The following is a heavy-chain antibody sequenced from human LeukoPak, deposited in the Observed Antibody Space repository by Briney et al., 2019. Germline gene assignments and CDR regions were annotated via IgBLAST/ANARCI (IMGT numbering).Heavy chain of an antibody. J-gene: IGHJ4*02. CDR3: ARDLFHLIAVPTFDY. CDR1: GFTFSSYW. Sequence: GGSLRLSCAASGFTFSSYWMSWVRQAPGKGLEWVANIKQDGSEKYYVDSVKGRFTISRDNAKNSLYLQMNSLRAEDTAVYYCARDLFHLIAVPTFDYWGQGTLVTVSS. D-gene: IGHD2-21*01. V-gene: IGHV3-7*05. CDR2: IKQDGSEK.